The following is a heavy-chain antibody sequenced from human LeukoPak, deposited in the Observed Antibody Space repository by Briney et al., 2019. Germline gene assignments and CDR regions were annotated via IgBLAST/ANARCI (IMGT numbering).Heavy chain of an antibody. D-gene: IGHD3-10*01. CDR1: GFTFSSYW. CDR3: ARDGLSGEENEFDY. Sequence: QPGRSLRLSCAASGFTFSSYWMSWVRQAQGKGLEWVANIKQDGSEKYYVDSVKGRFTISRDNAKNSLYLQMNSLRAEDTAVYYCARDGLSGEENEFDYWGQGTLVTVSS. V-gene: IGHV3-7*01. J-gene: IGHJ4*02. CDR2: IKQDGSEK.